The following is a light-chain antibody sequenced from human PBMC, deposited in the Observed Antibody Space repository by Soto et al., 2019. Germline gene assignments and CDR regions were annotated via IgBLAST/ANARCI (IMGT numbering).Light chain of an antibody. J-gene: IGLJ1*01. Sequence: QSALTQPASVSGSPGQSITISCTGTSSDVGGYNYVSWYQQHPGKAPKLMIYDVSNRPSGVSNRFSSSKSGNTASLTISGLQAEDEADYYCSSYTSSSTSIVFGTGTKVTVL. CDR2: DVS. CDR3: SSYTSSSTSIV. V-gene: IGLV2-14*01. CDR1: SSDVGGYNY.